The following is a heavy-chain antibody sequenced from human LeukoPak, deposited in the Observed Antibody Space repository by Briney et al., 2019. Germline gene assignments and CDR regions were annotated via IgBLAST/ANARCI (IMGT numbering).Heavy chain of an antibody. D-gene: IGHD6-25*01. J-gene: IGHJ5*02. CDR2: INHSGST. CDR1: GGSFSGYY. V-gene: IGHV4-34*01. Sequence: PSETLSLTCAVYGGSFSGYYWSWIRQPPGKGLEWIGEINHSGSTNYNPSLKSRVTISVDTSKNQFSLKLSSVTAADTAVYYCARKAARRAWFDPWGQGTLVTVPS. CDR3: ARKAARRAWFDP.